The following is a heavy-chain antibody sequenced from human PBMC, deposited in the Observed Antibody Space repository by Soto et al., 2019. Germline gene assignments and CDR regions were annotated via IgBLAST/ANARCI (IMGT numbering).Heavy chain of an antibody. CDR3: ANECYDSSGYYYVEAFDI. V-gene: IGHV3-30*18. J-gene: IGHJ3*02. D-gene: IGHD3-22*01. CDR1: GFTFSSYG. Sequence: QVQLVESGGGVVQPGRSLRLSCAASGFTFSSYGMHWVRQAPGKGLEWVAVISYDGRNKYYADSVKGRFTISRDNSKNTLYLQMDSLRAEDTAVYYSANECYDSSGYYYVEAFDIWGQGTMVTVSS. CDR2: ISYDGRNK.